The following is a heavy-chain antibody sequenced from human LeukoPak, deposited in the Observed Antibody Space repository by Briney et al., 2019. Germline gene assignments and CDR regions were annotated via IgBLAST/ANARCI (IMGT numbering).Heavy chain of an antibody. J-gene: IGHJ4*02. CDR3: ARGAVAEFDY. D-gene: IGHD6-19*01. CDR2: TYYRSKLYY. CDR1: GDSVSSKIVA. V-gene: IGHV6-1*01. Sequence: SQTLSLTCAISGDSVSSKIVAWNWIRQSPSRGLEWLGRTYYRSKLYYDYALSMKSRITINPDTSKNQFSLQLNSVTPEDTAVYYCARGAVAEFDYWGQGTLVTVPS.